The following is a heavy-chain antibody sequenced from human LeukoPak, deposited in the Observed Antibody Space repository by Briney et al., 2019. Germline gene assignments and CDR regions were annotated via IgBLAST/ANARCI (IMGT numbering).Heavy chain of an antibody. CDR3: ASQIRAMAATQVS. CDR1: GFTFRNCW. Sequence: PGGSLRLSCAASGFTFRNCWMNWVRQAPGKGLEWVANIKPDGSDRYYVDSVKGRFTISRDNVENSVFLQMNSLRAEDTAVYYCASQIRAMAATQVSWGQGTLVTVSS. J-gene: IGHJ5*02. D-gene: IGHD1-26*01. V-gene: IGHV3-7*01. CDR2: IKPDGSDR.